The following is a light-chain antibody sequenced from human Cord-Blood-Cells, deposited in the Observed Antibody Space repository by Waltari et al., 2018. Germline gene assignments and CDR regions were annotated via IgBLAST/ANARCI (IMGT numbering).Light chain of an antibody. Sequence: QSALTQPASVSGSPGQSITISCTAPSSAVGSYNLVSWYQQHPGKAPKLMIYEGSKRPSGVSNRFSGSKSGNTASLTISGLQAEDEADYYCCSYAGSSTYVVFGGGTKLTVL. CDR3: CSYAGSSTYVV. J-gene: IGLJ2*01. CDR1: SSAVGSYNL. CDR2: EGS. V-gene: IGLV2-23*01.